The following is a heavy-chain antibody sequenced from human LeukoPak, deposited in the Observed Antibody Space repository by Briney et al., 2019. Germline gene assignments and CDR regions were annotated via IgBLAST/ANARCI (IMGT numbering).Heavy chain of an antibody. Sequence: GGSLRLSCAASGFTFSNAWMSWVRQAPGKGLEWVSYTSSSSSTIYYADSVKSRFTISRDNAKNSLYLQMNSLRAEDTAVYYCARLRYYGMDVWGQGTTVTVSS. CDR2: TSSSSSTI. CDR3: ARLRYYGMDV. V-gene: IGHV3-48*04. CDR1: GFTFSNAW. J-gene: IGHJ6*02.